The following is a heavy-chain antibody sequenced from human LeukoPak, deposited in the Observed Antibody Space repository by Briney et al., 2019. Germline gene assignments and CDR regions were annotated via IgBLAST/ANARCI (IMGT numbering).Heavy chain of an antibody. Sequence: GGSLRLSCAASGFTFSNAWMSWVRQAPGKGLEWVSYTSSSSSTIYYADSVKSRFTISRDNAKNSLYLQMNSLRAEDTAVYYCARLRYYGMDVWGQGTTVTVSS. CDR2: TSSSSSTI. CDR3: ARLRYYGMDV. V-gene: IGHV3-48*04. CDR1: GFTFSNAW. J-gene: IGHJ6*02.